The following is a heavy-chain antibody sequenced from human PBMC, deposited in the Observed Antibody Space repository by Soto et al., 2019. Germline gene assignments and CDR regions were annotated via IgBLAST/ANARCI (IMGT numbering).Heavy chain of an antibody. Sequence: SETLSLTCTVSGGSISSGDYYWSWIRQPPGKGLEWIGYIYYSGSTNYNPSLKSRVTISVDTSKNQFSLKLSSVTAADTAVYYCARERPDGARLDPWGQGTLVTVSS. CDR2: IYYSGST. CDR3: ARERPDGARLDP. D-gene: IGHD6-6*01. J-gene: IGHJ5*02. V-gene: IGHV4-30-4*01. CDR1: GGSISSGDYY.